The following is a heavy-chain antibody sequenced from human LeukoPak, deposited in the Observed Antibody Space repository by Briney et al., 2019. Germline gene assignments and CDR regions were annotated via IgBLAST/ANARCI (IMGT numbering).Heavy chain of an antibody. CDR3: ATAPILRGEGGEHYKYGMDV. Sequence: PSETLSLTCGVSVGSISSGNWWSWVRQSPGKGLEWIGEIYHNGTPNYNPSLKSRVTISADTFKNHFSLKLTSVTAADTAVYYCATAPILRGEGGEHYKYGMDVWGQGTTVTVSS. CDR2: IYHNGTP. CDR1: VGSISSGNW. J-gene: IGHJ6*02. D-gene: IGHD2-2*02. V-gene: IGHV4/OR15-8*01.